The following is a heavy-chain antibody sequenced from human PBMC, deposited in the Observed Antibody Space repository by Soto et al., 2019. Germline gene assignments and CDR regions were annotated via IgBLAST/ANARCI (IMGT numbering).Heavy chain of an antibody. V-gene: IGHV3-30*18. D-gene: IGHD6-6*01. Sequence: GGSLRLSCAASGFTFSSYGMHWVRQAPGKGLEWVAVISYDGSNKYYADSVKGRFTISRDNSKNTLYLQVNSLRAEDTAAYYCAKNSGSFYFDYWGQGTLVTVSS. J-gene: IGHJ4*02. CDR2: ISYDGSNK. CDR3: AKNSGSFYFDY. CDR1: GFTFSSYG.